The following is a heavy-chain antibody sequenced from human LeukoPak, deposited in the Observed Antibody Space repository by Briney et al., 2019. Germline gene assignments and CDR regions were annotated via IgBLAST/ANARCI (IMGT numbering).Heavy chain of an antibody. CDR1: GGSISSSSYY. CDR2: IYYSGST. V-gene: IGHV4-39*07. Sequence: SETLSLTCTVSGGSISSSSYYWGWIRQPPGKGLEWIGSIYYSGSTYYNPSLKSRVTISVDTSKNQFSLKLTSVTAADTAVYYCARASRGHDYWGQGTLVTVSS. D-gene: IGHD3-10*01. J-gene: IGHJ4*02. CDR3: ARASRGHDY.